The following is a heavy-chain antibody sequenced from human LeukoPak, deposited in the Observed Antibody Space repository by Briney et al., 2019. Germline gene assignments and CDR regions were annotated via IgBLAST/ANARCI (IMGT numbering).Heavy chain of an antibody. CDR1: GFTFSSYA. Sequence: GGSLRLSCAASGFTFSSYAMHWVRQAPGKGLEWVAVISYDGSNKYYADSVKGRFTISRDNSKNTLYLQMNSLRAEDTAVYYCARQGGGYSYGTSWFDPWGQGTLVTVSS. V-gene: IGHV3-30-3*01. D-gene: IGHD5-18*01. J-gene: IGHJ5*02. CDR3: ARQGGGYSYGTSWFDP. CDR2: ISYDGSNK.